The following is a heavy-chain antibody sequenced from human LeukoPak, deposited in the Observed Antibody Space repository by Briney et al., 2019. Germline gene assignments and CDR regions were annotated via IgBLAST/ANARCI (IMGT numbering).Heavy chain of an antibody. Sequence: SETLSLTCTVSGGSISSYYWSWIRQPPGKGLEWIGYIYTSGSTNYNPSLKSRVTISVDTSKNQFSLKLSSVTAADTAVYYCARTLGYCSGGSCYRWFDPWGQGTLVTVSS. V-gene: IGHV4-4*09. CDR1: GGSISSYY. D-gene: IGHD2-15*01. J-gene: IGHJ5*02. CDR3: ARTLGYCSGGSCYRWFDP. CDR2: IYTSGST.